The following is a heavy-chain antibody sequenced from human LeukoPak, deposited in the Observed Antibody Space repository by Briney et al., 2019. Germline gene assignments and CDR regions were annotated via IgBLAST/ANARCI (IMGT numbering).Heavy chain of an antibody. D-gene: IGHD5-18*01. J-gene: IGHJ4*02. Sequence: ASVKVSCKASGYTFTSYDINWVRQAAGHGLEWMGWMNPNTGNTGYAQKFQVRVTMTRNTSISTAYMELSSLRSEDTAVYYCARGAQLWDNWGQGTLVTVSS. V-gene: IGHV1-8*01. CDR2: MNPNTGNT. CDR3: ARGAQLWDN. CDR1: GYTFTSYD.